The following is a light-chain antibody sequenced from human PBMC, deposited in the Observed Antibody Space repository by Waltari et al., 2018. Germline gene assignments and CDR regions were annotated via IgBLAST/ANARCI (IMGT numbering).Light chain of an antibody. Sequence: QSVLTQPPSASATPGQRVTISCSGSSSNIGSNHVHWYQQVPGTAPKLLIYRNDQWPSGLPDRFSGSKTGTSASPAICGLRSDDEAVYYCAAWDDSLRGWVFGGETNLTVL. CDR1: SSNIGSNH. CDR2: RND. CDR3: AAWDDSLRGWV. J-gene: IGLJ3*02. V-gene: IGLV1-47*01.